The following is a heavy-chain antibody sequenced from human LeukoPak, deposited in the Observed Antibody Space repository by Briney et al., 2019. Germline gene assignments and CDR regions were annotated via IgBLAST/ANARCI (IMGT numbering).Heavy chain of an antibody. J-gene: IGHJ3*02. CDR1: GYTFTGYY. V-gene: IGHV1-2*02. CDR3: ARTYYYDNGRALTAFDI. Sequence: ASVKVSCKASGYTFTGYYMHWVRQAPGQGLEWMGWINPNSGGTNYAQKFQGRVTMTRDTSISTAYMELSRLRSDDTVVYYCARTYYYDNGRALTAFDIWGQGTMVTVSS. CDR2: INPNSGGT. D-gene: IGHD3-22*01.